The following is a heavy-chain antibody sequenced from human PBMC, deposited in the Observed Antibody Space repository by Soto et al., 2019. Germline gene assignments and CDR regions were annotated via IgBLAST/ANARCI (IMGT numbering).Heavy chain of an antibody. V-gene: IGHV4-34*01. Sequence: SETLSLTCAVYGGTFSGYYWSWIRQPPGKGLEWIGEINHSGSTNYNPSLKSRVTISVDTSKNQFSLQRSSVPAADTAVYYCASASSTCCNSCSWGQGTLVTVSS. CDR2: INHSGST. CDR1: GGTFSGYY. D-gene: IGHD2-2*01. J-gene: IGHJ4*02. CDR3: ASASSTCCNSCS.